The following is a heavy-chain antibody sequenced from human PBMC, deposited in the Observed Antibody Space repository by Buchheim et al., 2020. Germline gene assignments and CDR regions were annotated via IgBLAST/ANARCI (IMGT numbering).Heavy chain of an antibody. CDR3: ARAGDSGSRYFDWLPHAFDY. CDR1: GLTFSSYS. CDR2: ISSSSSYI. D-gene: IGHD3-9*01. J-gene: IGHJ4*02. V-gene: IGHV3-21*01. Sequence: EVQLVESGGGLVKPGGSLRLSCAASGLTFSSYSMNWVRQAPGKGLEWVSSISSSSSYIYYADSVKGRFTISRDKAKNSMYLQMNSLRAEDTAVYYCARAGDSGSRYFDWLPHAFDYWGQGTL.